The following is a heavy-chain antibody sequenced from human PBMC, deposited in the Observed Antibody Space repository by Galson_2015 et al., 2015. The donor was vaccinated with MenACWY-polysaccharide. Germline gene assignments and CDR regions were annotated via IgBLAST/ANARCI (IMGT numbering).Heavy chain of an antibody. Sequence: SLRLSCAASGFTFSHYAMSWVRQAPGTGLEWVSNIGGSGSNTHYADSVKGLFTISRDNSKNTLSLQMNSLSAEDTAVYYCASVRYSTWKYQVDYWVQGSLFAVSS. CDR2: IGGSGSNT. V-gene: IGHV3-23*01. D-gene: IGHD2-2*01. CDR3: ASVRYSTWKYQVDY. J-gene: IGHJ4*02. CDR1: GFTFSHYA.